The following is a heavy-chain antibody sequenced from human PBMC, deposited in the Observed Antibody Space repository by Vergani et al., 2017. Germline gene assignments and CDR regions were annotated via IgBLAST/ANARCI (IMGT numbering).Heavy chain of an antibody. CDR1: GGTFSSYA. D-gene: IGHD6-13*01. CDR2: IIPIFGTA. Sequence: QVQLVQSGAEVKKPGSSVKVSCKASGGTFSSYAISWVRQAPGQGLEWMGGIIPIFGTANYAQKFQGRVTITADESTSTAYMELSSLRSEDTAVYYCAGDKGQQLGRDGWFDPWGQGTLVTVSS. CDR3: AGDKGQQLGRDGWFDP. V-gene: IGHV1-69*01. J-gene: IGHJ5*02.